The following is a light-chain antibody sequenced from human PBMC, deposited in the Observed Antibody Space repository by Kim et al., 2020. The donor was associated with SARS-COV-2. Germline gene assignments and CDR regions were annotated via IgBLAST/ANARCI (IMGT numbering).Light chain of an antibody. CDR2: DVS. J-gene: IGLJ1*01. CDR3: SSHTTSSTYV. V-gene: IGLV2-14*04. Sequence: GQSITIPCTGTSSGVGYYNSVSWYQQHPGKAPKLIMYDVSERASGVSNRFSGSQSGNTASLTISGLRAEDEADYYCSSHTTSSTYVFGSGTRVTVL. CDR1: SSGVGYYNS.